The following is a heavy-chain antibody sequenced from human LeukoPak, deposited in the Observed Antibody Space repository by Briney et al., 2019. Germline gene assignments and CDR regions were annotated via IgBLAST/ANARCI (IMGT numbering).Heavy chain of an antibody. Sequence: GRSLRLSYAASGFTFSSYGMHWVRQAPGKGLEWVAVIWYDGSNKYYADSVKGRFTISRDNSKNTLYLQMNSLRAEDTAVYYCARDLKRYYFDYWGQGTLVTVSS. D-gene: IGHD4-17*01. V-gene: IGHV3-33*01. CDR3: ARDLKRYYFDY. CDR1: GFTFSSYG. J-gene: IGHJ4*02. CDR2: IWYDGSNK.